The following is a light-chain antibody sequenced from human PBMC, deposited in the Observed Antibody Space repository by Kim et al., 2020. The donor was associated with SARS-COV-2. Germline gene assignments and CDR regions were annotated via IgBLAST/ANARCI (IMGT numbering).Light chain of an antibody. Sequence: SGAVGDRVTITRRASQSISSRLAWYQQKAGKAPNLLIYKASSLERGVPSRFSGNGSETEFTRTISGLQPDDFATYYCQQYDSYWTFGQGTKVDIK. CDR2: KAS. CDR1: QSISSR. CDR3: QQYDSYWT. V-gene: IGKV1-5*03. J-gene: IGKJ1*01.